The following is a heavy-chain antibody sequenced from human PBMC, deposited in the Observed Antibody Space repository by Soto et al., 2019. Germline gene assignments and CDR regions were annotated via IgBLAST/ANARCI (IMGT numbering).Heavy chain of an antibody. CDR3: ARVVPGAEAWFGP. D-gene: IGHD2-2*01. CDR2: ISLYSDGT. Sequence: ASVKLSCKTSGYTFSNYGITWVRQAPGQPLEWLGWISLYSDGTNYAQKFQGRVSMTTDTSTTTAYMELRSLRSDDTAVYYCARVVPGAEAWFGPWCQGTLVTLFS. V-gene: IGHV1-18*01. CDR1: GYTFSNYG. J-gene: IGHJ5*02.